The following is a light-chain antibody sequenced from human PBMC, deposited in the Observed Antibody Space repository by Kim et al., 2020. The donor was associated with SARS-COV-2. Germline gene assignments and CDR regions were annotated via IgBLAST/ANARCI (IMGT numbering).Light chain of an antibody. J-gene: IGKJ1*01. Sequence: EIVLTQSPGTLSLSPGERATLSCRASQSVSSSYLAWYQQKPGQAPRLLIYGASSRATGIPDRFSGSGSGTDFTLTISRLEPEDFAVYYCEKYGSAPGTFGHGTTVDIK. CDR3: EKYGSAPGT. CDR2: GAS. V-gene: IGKV3-20*01. CDR1: QSVSSSY.